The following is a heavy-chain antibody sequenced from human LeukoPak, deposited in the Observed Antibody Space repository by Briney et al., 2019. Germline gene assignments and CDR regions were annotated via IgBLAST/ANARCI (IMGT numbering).Heavy chain of an antibody. CDR1: GFTFSSYA. J-gene: IGHJ4*02. CDR3: ARDLD. CDR2: ISYDGSNK. V-gene: IGHV3-30-3*01. Sequence: GGSLRLSCAASGFTFSSYAMHWVRQAPGKGLEWVAVISYDGSNKYYADSVKGRFTISRDNSKNTLYLQMNSLRAEDTAVYYCARDLDWGQGTLVTVSS.